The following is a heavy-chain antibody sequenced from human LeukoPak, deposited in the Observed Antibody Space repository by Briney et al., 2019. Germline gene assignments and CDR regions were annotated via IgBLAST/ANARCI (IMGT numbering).Heavy chain of an antibody. CDR3: ARDRLRWYFDY. CDR1: GFTVSNSY. J-gene: IGHJ4*02. CDR2: SYSGGTI. D-gene: IGHD4-23*01. Sequence: GWSLRLSCADSGFTVSNSYMSWVRQAPGKGLEWVSVSYSGGTIAYADSVKGRFTISRDNSKNTVYLQMNSLRAEDTAVHYCARDRLRWYFDYWGQGTLVTVSS. V-gene: IGHV3-66*01.